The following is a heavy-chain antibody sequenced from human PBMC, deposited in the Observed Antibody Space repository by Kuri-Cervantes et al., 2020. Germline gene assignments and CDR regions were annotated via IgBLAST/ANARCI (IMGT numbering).Heavy chain of an antibody. Sequence: GESLKISCAASGFTFSSYGMHWVRQAPGKGLEWVAVISYDGSNKYYADSVKGRFTISRDNSKNTLYLEMNSLRAEDTAVYYCARAGYSYGSPLLWYFDLWGRGTLVTVSS. V-gene: IGHV3-30*03. J-gene: IGHJ2*01. CDR2: ISYDGSNK. CDR1: GFTFSSYG. D-gene: IGHD5-18*01. CDR3: ARAGYSYGSPLLWYFDL.